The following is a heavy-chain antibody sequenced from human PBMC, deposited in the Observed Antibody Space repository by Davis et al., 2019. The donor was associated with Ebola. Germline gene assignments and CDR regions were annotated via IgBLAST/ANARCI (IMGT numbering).Heavy chain of an antibody. CDR1: GVSLNSGGYY. J-gene: IGHJ5*02. CDR2: IDTRGSA. V-gene: IGHV4-61*08. CDR3: ARLEYYYDSSGYRGGWFDP. Sequence: MPSETLSLTCIVSGVSLNSGGYYWSWVRQLPGKGLEWIGFIDTRGSAYYNPSLESRVTISVDTSQNQFSLKLSSVTAADTAVYYCARLEYYYDSSGYRGGWFDPWGQGTLVTVSS. D-gene: IGHD3-22*01.